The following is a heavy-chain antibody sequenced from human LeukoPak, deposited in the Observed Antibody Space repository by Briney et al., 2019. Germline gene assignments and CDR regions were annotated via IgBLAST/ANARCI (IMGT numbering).Heavy chain of an antibody. Sequence: ASVKVSCKASGYTFTGYCMHGVRQAPGQGREWMGWINPNSGGTNYAQKFQGRVTMTRDTSISTAYRELSRLRSDDTAVYYGASRDTMIPDAFDIWGQGTMVTVSS. D-gene: IGHD3-22*01. V-gene: IGHV1-2*02. J-gene: IGHJ3*02. CDR2: INPNSGGT. CDR3: ASRDTMIPDAFDI. CDR1: GYTFTGYC.